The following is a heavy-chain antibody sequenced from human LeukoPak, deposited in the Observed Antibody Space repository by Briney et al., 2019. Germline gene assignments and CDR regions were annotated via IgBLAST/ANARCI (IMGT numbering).Heavy chain of an antibody. D-gene: IGHD3-22*01. CDR1: GFTFSSYD. V-gene: IGHV3-13*01. J-gene: IGHJ3*02. CDR2: IGTAGEI. Sequence: GGSLRLSCAASGFTFSSYDIHWVRQATGKGLEWVSGIGTAGEIYYPGSVKGRFTISRDNAKNSLYLQMNSLGAEDTAVYYCARFGYYNSSGYWGDTFDIWGQGTMVTVSS. CDR3: ARFGYYNSSGYWGDTFDI.